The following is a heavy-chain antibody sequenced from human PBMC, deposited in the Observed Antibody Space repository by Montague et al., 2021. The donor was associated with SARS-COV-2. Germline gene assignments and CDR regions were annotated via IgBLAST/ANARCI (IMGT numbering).Heavy chain of an antibody. D-gene: IGHD2-15*01. Sequence: SETLSLTCTVSGASITSSNWWNWVRQPPGKGLEWIGQIYHSGSTNYNPSLKSRLTLSLDKSKNQFSLSLSSVTAADTAVYYCARQIQQVVLSQAKLTNWFDPWGLGTLVTVAS. CDR2: IYHSGST. V-gene: IGHV4-4*02. J-gene: IGHJ5*02. CDR1: GASITSSNW. CDR3: ARQIQQVVLSQAKLTNWFDP.